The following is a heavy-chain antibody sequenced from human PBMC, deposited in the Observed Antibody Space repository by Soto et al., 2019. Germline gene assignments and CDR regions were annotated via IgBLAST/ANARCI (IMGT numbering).Heavy chain of an antibody. D-gene: IGHD3-22*01. Sequence: GESLKISCKGSGYSFTSYWIGWVRQMPGKGLEWMGIIYPGDSDTRYSPSFQGQVTISADKSISTAYLQWSSLKASDTAMYYCARLADSSGYCAYYFDYWGQGTLVTVSS. V-gene: IGHV5-51*01. CDR3: ARLADSSGYCAYYFDY. CDR2: IYPGDSDT. J-gene: IGHJ4*02. CDR1: GYSFTSYW.